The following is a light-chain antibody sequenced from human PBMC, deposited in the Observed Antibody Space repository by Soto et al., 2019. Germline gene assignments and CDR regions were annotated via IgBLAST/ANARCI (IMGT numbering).Light chain of an antibody. CDR1: SSDVGGYNY. J-gene: IGLJ2*01. V-gene: IGLV2-14*01. CDR2: DVS. CDR3: SSSTSSSNTVV. Sequence: QSALTQPASVSGSPGQSITISCTGTSSDVGGYNYVSWYQQHPGKAPKLMIYDVSNRPSGVSNRFSGSKSGNTASLTISGLQAEDEADYYCSSSTSSSNTVVFGGGTKLTVL.